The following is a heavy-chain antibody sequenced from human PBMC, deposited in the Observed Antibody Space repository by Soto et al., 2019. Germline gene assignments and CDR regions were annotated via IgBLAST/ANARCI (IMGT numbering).Heavy chain of an antibody. V-gene: IGHV3-23*01. J-gene: IGHJ5*02. CDR1: GFTFRSSP. CDR2: ISGSGGST. CDR3: AKDTTLRIAVAGTWFDP. Sequence: GGSLRLSCAVSGFTFRSSPMSWVRQAPGKGLEWVSAISGSGGSTYYADSVKGRFTISRDNSKNTLYLQMNSLRAEDTAVYYCAKDTTLRIAVAGTWFDPWGQGTLVTVSS. D-gene: IGHD6-19*01.